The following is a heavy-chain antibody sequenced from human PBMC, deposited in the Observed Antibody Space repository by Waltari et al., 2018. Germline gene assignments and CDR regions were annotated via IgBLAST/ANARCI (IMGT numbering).Heavy chain of an antibody. CDR3: AREVLRYFDWHPYFDY. CDR2: INHSGST. D-gene: IGHD3-9*01. J-gene: IGHJ4*02. Sequence: QVQLQQWGAGLLKPSETLSLTCAVYGGSFSGYYWSWIRQPPGKGLEWIGEINHSGSTNYNPSLKSRVTISVDTSKNQFSLKLSSVTAADTAVYYCAREVLRYFDWHPYFDYWGQGTLVTVSS. CDR1: GGSFSGYY. V-gene: IGHV4-34*01.